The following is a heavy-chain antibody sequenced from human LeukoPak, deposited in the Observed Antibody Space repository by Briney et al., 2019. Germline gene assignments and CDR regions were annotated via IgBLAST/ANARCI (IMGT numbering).Heavy chain of an antibody. V-gene: IGHV3-15*04. CDR1: GFTFNYAW. CDR3: TTDEDWNYARKDV. D-gene: IGHD1-7*01. J-gene: IGHJ6*02. Sequence: SGGSLRLSCAAPGFTFNYAWMSWVRQVPGKGLEWVGQTVSEIDGGTTDYAAPVKGRFTISRDDSKSTLYLQMNSLKIEDTAVYYCTTDEDWNYARKDVWGQGATVIVSS. CDR2: TVSEIDGGTT.